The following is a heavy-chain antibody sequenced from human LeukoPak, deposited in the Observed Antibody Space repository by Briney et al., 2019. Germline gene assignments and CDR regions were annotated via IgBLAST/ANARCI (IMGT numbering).Heavy chain of an antibody. J-gene: IGHJ3*01. CDR1: GDSVSSNSAA. Sequence: SQTLSLTCAISGDSVSSNSAAWNWIRQSPSRGLEWLGSTYYRSKWYNDYGVSVKSRITINPDTSKNQFSLQLDSVTPEDTAVYYCCHSLSGRTGAFDVWGRGTVVTVSS. CDR2: TYYRSKWYN. D-gene: IGHD2-21*01. CDR3: CHSLSGRTGAFDV. V-gene: IGHV6-1*01.